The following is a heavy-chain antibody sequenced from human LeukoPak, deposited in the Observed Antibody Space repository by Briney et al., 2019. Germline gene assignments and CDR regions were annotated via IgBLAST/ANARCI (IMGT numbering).Heavy chain of an antibody. CDR1: GFTFDDYA. Sequence: PGRSLRLSCAASGFTFDDYAMHCVRQAPGKGLEWVSGISWNSGSIGYADSVKGRFTISRDNAKNSLYLQMNSLRAEHTALYYCAKGNSYYYYYMDVWGKGTTVTVPS. V-gene: IGHV3-9*01. CDR3: AKGNSYYYYYMDV. CDR2: ISWNSGSI. D-gene: IGHD1-7*01. J-gene: IGHJ6*03.